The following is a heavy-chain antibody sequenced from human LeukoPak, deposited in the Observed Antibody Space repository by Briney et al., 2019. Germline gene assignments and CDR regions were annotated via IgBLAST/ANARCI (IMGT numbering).Heavy chain of an antibody. CDR2: INPNSGGT. CDR3: ARDQVARDIVVVLTATGTIDY. V-gene: IGHV1-2*02. J-gene: IGHJ4*02. Sequence: ASVKVSCKASGYTFTGYYMHWVRQAPGQGLEWMGWINPNSGGTTYAQKFQGRVTMTRDTSINTAYMELSRLRSDDTAVYYCARDQVARDIVVVLTATGTIDYWGQGTLVTVSS. D-gene: IGHD2-15*01. CDR1: GYTFTGYY.